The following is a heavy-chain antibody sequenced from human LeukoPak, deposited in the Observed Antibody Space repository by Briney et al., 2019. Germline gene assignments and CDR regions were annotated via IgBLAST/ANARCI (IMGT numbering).Heavy chain of an antibody. CDR3: ARGLKESHYYGDYVVAEFDY. CDR2: ISSSGSTI. CDR1: GFTFSSYE. D-gene: IGHD4-17*01. J-gene: IGHJ4*02. Sequence: GGSLRLSCAASGFTFSSYEMNWVRQAPGKGLEWVSYISSSGSTIYYADSVKGRFTISRDNAKNSLYLQMNSLRAEDTAVCYCARGLKESHYYGDYVVAEFDYWGQGTLVTVSS. V-gene: IGHV3-48*03.